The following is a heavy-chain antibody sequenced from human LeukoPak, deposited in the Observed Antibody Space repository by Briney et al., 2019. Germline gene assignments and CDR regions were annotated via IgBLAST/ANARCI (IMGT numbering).Heavy chain of an antibody. CDR1: GYTFTSYG. Sequence: GASVKVSCXASGYTFTSYGISWVREAPGQGLKWMGWISAYNGNTNYAQKLQGRVTMTTDTSTSTAYMELRSLRSDDTAVYYCARVGVGLTFDYWGQGTLVTVSS. D-gene: IGHD1-26*01. CDR2: ISAYNGNT. J-gene: IGHJ4*02. V-gene: IGHV1-18*01. CDR3: ARVGVGLTFDY.